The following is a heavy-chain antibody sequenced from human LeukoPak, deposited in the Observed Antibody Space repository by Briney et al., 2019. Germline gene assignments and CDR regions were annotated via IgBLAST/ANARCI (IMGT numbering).Heavy chain of an antibody. Sequence: SETLSLTCTVSGYSISSGYYWGWIRQPPGKGLEWIGSIYHSGSTYYNPSLKSRVTISVDTSKNQFSLKLSSVTAADTAVYYCASTRLGELSLFDYWGQGTLVTVSS. CDR2: IYHSGST. CDR3: ASTRLGELSLFDY. D-gene: IGHD3-16*02. V-gene: IGHV4-38-2*02. CDR1: GYSISSGYY. J-gene: IGHJ4*02.